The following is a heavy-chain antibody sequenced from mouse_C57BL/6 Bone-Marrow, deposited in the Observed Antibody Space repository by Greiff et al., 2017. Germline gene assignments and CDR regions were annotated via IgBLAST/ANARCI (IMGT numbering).Heavy chain of an antibody. D-gene: IGHD2-12*01. CDR2: IYPRGGNT. Sequence: VKLQQSGAELARPGDSVKLSCKASGYTFTSYGISWVKQRTGQGLEWIGEIYPRGGNTYYNEKFKGKATLTADKSSSTAYMELRSLTSEDSAVYFCAKSYCSSWYFDVWGTGTTVTVSS. CDR3: AKSYCSSWYFDV. J-gene: IGHJ1*03. V-gene: IGHV1-81*01. CDR1: GYTFTSYG.